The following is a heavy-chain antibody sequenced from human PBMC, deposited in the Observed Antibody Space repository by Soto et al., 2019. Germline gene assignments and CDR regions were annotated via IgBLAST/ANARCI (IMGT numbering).Heavy chain of an antibody. CDR3: AKTTDQRYFDL. D-gene: IGHD4-17*01. V-gene: IGHV4-4*02. J-gene: IGHJ2*01. CDR2: SYQSGST. CDR1: GGSIRSSNL. Sequence: QVQLQESGPGLVKSSGTLSLTCAVFGGSIRSSNLWSWVRQPPGKGLEWIGESYQSGSTYYNPSLKSRVTISVDKSNNQFSLTLSSVTAADTAVYYCAKTTDQRYFDLWGRGTLVTVSS.